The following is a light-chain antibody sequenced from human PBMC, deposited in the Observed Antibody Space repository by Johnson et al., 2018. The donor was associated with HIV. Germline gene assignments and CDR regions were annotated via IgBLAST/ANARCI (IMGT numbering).Light chain of an antibody. J-gene: IGLJ1*01. Sequence: QSILTQPPSVSAAPGHKVTISCSGSSSNIGNNYVSWYQQLPGTAPKLLIYENNKRPSGIPDRFSGSKSGASATLDIPGLQTGAEADYYCGTWDNSLNVYVFGTGTKVTVL. V-gene: IGLV1-51*02. CDR3: GTWDNSLNVYV. CDR2: ENN. CDR1: SSNIGNNY.